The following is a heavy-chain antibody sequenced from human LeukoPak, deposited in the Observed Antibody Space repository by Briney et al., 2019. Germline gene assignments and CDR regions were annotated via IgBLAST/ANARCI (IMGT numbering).Heavy chain of an antibody. Sequence: SVKVSCKASGGAFSSYAISWVRQAPGQGLEWMGGIIPIFGTANYAQKFRGRVTITADESTSTAYMELSSLRSEDTAVYYCARDPIVGATWYYYYYGMDVWGQGTTVTVSS. J-gene: IGHJ6*02. CDR2: IIPIFGTA. V-gene: IGHV1-69*13. CDR3: ARDPIVGATWYYYYYGMDV. D-gene: IGHD1-26*01. CDR1: GGAFSSYA.